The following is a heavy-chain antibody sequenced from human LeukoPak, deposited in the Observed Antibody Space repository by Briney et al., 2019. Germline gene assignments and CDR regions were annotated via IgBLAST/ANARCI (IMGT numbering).Heavy chain of an antibody. CDR2: ISGSAYST. CDR3: AKETVAAPPIDY. V-gene: IGHV3-23*01. CDR1: GFTFSSYA. J-gene: IGHJ4*02. D-gene: IGHD6-19*01. Sequence: GGSLRLTCAASGFTFSSYAMSWVRQAPGKGLEWVSAISGSAYSTYYTDSVKGRFTISRDNSKNTLYLQMNSLRAEDTAVYYCAKETVAAPPIDYWGQGTLVTVSS.